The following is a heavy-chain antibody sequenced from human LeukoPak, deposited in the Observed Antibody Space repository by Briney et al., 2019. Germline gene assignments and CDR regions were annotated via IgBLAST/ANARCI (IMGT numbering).Heavy chain of an antibody. Sequence: SETLSLTCTVSGGSISSGSYYWSWIRQPAGKGLEWIGRIYTSGSTNYNPSLKSRVTISVDTSKNQFSLKLSSVTAADTAVYYCARHVRLYYYYGMEVWGQGTTVTVSS. J-gene: IGHJ6*02. CDR3: ARHVRLYYYYGMEV. CDR1: GGSISSGSYY. D-gene: IGHD3-10*02. CDR2: IYTSGST. V-gene: IGHV4-61*02.